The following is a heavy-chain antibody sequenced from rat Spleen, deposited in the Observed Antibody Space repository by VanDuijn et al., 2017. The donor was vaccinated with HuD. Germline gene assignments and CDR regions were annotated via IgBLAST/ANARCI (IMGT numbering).Heavy chain of an antibody. V-gene: IGHV3-3*01. CDR2: INRADNT. Sequence: EVQLQESGPGLVKPSQSLSLTCSVTAYSITSSYRWNWIRKFPGNKLEWMGYINRADNTNYNPSLKSRISISRDTSKNQFFLQVNSLSTEDTATYYCARSEGTHYYLPFADWGQGSLVTVSS. CDR1: AYSITSSYR. J-gene: IGHJ3*01. CDR3: ARSEGTHYYLPFAD. D-gene: IGHD1-12*02.